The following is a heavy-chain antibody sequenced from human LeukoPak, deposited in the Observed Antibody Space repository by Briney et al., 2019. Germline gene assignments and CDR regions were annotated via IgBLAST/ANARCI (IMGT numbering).Heavy chain of an antibody. D-gene: IGHD3-22*01. Sequence: ASVKVSCKASGGTFSSYAISWVRQAPGQGLEWMGWISAYNGNTNYAQKLQGRVTMTTDTSTSTAYMELRSLRSDDTAVYYCARDLVFLPRDYYDSSGYYYYWGQGTLVTVSS. CDR2: ISAYNGNT. J-gene: IGHJ4*02. CDR3: ARDLVFLPRDYYDSSGYYYY. V-gene: IGHV1-18*01. CDR1: GGTFSSYA.